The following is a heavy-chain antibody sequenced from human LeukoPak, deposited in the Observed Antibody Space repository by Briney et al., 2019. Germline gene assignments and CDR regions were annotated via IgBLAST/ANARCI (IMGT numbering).Heavy chain of an antibody. CDR2: INAGNGNT. J-gene: IGHJ4*02. Sequence: ASVKVSCKASGYAFTSYAMHWVRQAPGQRIEWMGWINAGNGNTKYSQKFQGRVTITRDTSASTAYMELSSLRSEDTAVYYCARPSNVLLWFGELSPIDYWGQGTLVTVSS. D-gene: IGHD3-10*01. V-gene: IGHV1-3*01. CDR1: GYAFTSYA. CDR3: ARPSNVLLWFGELSPIDY.